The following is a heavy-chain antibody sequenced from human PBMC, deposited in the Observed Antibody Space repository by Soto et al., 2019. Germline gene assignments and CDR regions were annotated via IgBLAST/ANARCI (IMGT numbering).Heavy chain of an antibody. J-gene: IGHJ3*02. V-gene: IGHV1-58*01. Sequence: ASVKVSCKASGFTFTTSAVQWVRQARGQRLEWIGWIVVGSGNTNYAQKSQERVTITRDMSTSTAYMELSSLRSEDTAMYYCAAERMGAAAFDIWGQGTMVTVSS. CDR3: AAERMGAAAFDI. CDR2: IVVGSGNT. D-gene: IGHD1-26*01. CDR1: GFTFTTSA.